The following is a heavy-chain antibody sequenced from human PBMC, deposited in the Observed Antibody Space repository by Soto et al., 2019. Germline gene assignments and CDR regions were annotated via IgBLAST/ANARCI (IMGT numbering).Heavy chain of an antibody. D-gene: IGHD2-2*02. CDR1: ADSLRRDYY. V-gene: IGHV4-31*03. Sequence: QVQLKESGPGLVKPSQTLSLTCTVSADSLRRDYYWTWIRHHPGKSLAWIGYIYYSGSNYYTPFLKRRVTLSLYTSKNQFALQLSSATAADTTVYYRARSQYCSSDSWYRNAIDIGGQVSVVRVSS. J-gene: IGHJ3*02. CDR3: ARSQYCSSDSWYRNAIDI. CDR2: IYYSGSN.